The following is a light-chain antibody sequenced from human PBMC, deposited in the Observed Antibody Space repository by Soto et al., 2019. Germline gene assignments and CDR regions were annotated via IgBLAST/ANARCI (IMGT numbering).Light chain of an antibody. J-gene: IGLJ3*02. CDR2: KVS. CDR1: SSDIGIYKY. CDR3: MSFIDSTSTHWV. V-gene: IGLV2-14*03. Sequence: QSVLTQPASVSGSPGQSIAISCTGSSSDIGIYKYVSWYQQHPGKVPKLIIFKVSNRPSGISGRFSGSKSGNTASLTISGLQAEDEADYYCMSFIDSTSTHWVLGGGTKLTVL.